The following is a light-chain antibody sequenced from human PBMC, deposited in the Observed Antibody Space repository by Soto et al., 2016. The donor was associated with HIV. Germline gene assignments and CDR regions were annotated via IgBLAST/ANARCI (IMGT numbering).Light chain of an antibody. CDR3: QQFDNLPLT. Sequence: DIQMTQSPSTLSASVGDRVTITCRASQSISNWLAWYQQKPGKAPKLLIYKASNLESGVPSRFSGSGSGTDFTFTISSLQPEDIATYYCQQFDNLPLTFGGGTKVEIK. CDR2: KAS. CDR1: QSISNW. V-gene: IGKV1-5*03. J-gene: IGKJ4*01.